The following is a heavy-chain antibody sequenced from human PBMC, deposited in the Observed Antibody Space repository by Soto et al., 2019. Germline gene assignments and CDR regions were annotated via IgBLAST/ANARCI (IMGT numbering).Heavy chain of an antibody. V-gene: IGHV4-34*01. J-gene: IGHJ4*02. CDR2: INHSGST. CDR1: GGSFSGYY. Sequence: QVQLQQWGAGLLKPSETLSLTCAVYGGSFSGYYWSWIRQPPGKGLEWIGEINHSGSTNYNPSLKSRVTISVDTSKNQFSLKLSSVTAADTAVYYCARGTIAATRPYYFNYWGQGTLVTVSS. D-gene: IGHD5-12*01. CDR3: ARGTIAATRPYYFNY.